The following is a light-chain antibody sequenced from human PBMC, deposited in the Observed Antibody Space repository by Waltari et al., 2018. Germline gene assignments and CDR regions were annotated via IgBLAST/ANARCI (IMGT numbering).Light chain of an antibody. CDR2: DAS. Sequence: DIQMTQSPSTLSASVGDTVTITCRASQSVSSWLAWYQQKAGKAPTVLIYDASDLESGVPSRFSGSGSDTEFTLTISSLQPDDFATYYCQQYNSYSGTFGQGTKVEIK. J-gene: IGKJ1*01. V-gene: IGKV1-5*01. CDR1: QSVSSW. CDR3: QQYNSYSGT.